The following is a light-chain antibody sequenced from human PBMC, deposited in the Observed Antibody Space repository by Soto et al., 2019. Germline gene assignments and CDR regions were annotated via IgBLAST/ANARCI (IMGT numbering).Light chain of an antibody. CDR1: SSNIGSNT. CDR2: SNN. J-gene: IGLJ1*01. Sequence: QSVLTQPPSASGTPGQRVTISCSGSSSNIGSNTVNWYQQLPGTAPKLLIYSNNQRPSAVPDRFSGSRSGTSASLAISGHQSEDEADSYCAAWDASLNGPVFGTGTQLTVL. CDR3: AAWDASLNGPV. V-gene: IGLV1-44*01.